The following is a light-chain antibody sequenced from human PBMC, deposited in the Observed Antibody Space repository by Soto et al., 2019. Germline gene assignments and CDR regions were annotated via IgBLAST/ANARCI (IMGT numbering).Light chain of an antibody. CDR2: EVS. Sequence: QSALTQPASVSGSPGQSITISCTGTSNDIGHYNSVSWYQQHPAKAPKLMISEVSNRPSGISNRFSGSKSGNTAFLTISGLPAEDADDYYCASYTSRVTVVFGGGTKLTVL. CDR3: ASYTSRVTVV. CDR1: SNDIGHYNS. J-gene: IGLJ3*02. V-gene: IGLV2-14*01.